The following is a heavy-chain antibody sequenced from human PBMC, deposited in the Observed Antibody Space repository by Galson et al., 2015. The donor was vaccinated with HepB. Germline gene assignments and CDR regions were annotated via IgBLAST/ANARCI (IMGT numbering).Heavy chain of an antibody. J-gene: IGHJ6*02. CDR3: ARGSPKRITIFGLVHGMDV. CDR1: GGSFSGYY. D-gene: IGHD3-3*01. Sequence: ETLSLTCAVYGGSFSGYYWSWIRQPPGKGLEWIGEINHSGSTNYNPSLKSRVTISVDTSKNQFSLKLSSVTAADTAVYYCARGSPKRITIFGLVHGMDVWGQGTTVTVSS. V-gene: IGHV4-34*01. CDR2: INHSGST.